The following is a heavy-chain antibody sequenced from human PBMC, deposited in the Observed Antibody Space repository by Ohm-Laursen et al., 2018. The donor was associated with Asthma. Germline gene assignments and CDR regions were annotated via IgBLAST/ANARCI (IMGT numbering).Heavy chain of an antibody. J-gene: IGHJ4*02. V-gene: IGHV3-30*03. CDR3: ARSPHYDFWSGYYFDY. CDR2: ISYDGSNK. Sequence: SLRLSCAASGFTFSSYGMHWVRQAPGKGLEWVAVISYDGSNKHYADSVKGRFTISRDNSKNTLYLHINSLRDEDTAVYYCARSPHYDFWSGYYFDYWGQGTLVTVSS. D-gene: IGHD3-3*01. CDR1: GFTFSSYG.